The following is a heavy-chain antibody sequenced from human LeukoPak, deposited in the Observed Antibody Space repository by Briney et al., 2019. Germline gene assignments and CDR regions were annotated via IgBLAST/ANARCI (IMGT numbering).Heavy chain of an antibody. V-gene: IGHV3-7*03. J-gene: IGHJ6*02. CDR1: GFTFSSYW. Sequence: GGSLRLSCAASGFTFSSYWMNWARQAPGKGLEWVASINHNGNVNYYVDSVKGRFTISRDNAKNSLYLQMSNLRAEDTAVYFCARGGGLDDWGQGATVTVSS. D-gene: IGHD3-16*01. CDR3: ARGGGLDD. CDR2: INHNGNVN.